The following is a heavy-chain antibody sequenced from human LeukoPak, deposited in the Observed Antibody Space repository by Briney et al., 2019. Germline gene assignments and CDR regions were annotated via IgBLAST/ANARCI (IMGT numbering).Heavy chain of an antibody. CDR2: INHSGST. CDR3: ARRLRPGSYYFDY. J-gene: IGHJ4*02. Sequence: SETLSLTCAVYGGSFSGYYWSWIRQPPGKGLEWIGEINHSGSTNYKPSLKSRVNISVDTSKNQFSLKLSSVTAADTAVYYCARRLRPGSYYFDYWGQGTLVTVSS. CDR1: GGSFSGYY. V-gene: IGHV4-34*01. D-gene: IGHD4-17*01.